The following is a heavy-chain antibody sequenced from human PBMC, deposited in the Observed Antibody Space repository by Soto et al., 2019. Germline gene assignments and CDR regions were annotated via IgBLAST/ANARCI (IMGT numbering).Heavy chain of an antibody. Sequence: QVQLQESGPGLVKPSETMSLTCTVSGGSISSYYWSWIRQHPGKGREWVGYLYYSGSTNYNPSLKSRVTISVDTSKNQFSLKLSSVTAADTAVYYCARVWGGAFDIWGQWTMVTVSS. V-gene: IGHV4-59*01. CDR3: ARVWGGAFDI. CDR2: LYYSGST. D-gene: IGHD3-10*01. J-gene: IGHJ3*02. CDR1: GGSISSYY.